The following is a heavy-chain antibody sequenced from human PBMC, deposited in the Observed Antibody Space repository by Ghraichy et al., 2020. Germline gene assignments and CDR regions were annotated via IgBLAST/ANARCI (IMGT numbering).Heavy chain of an antibody. V-gene: IGHV3-48*02. CDR1: GFTFSTYS. CDR3: ARGRGFLLDI. CDR2: INSSSTVI. D-gene: IGHD3-22*01. Sequence: GGSLRLSCAASGFTFSTYSMNWVRQAPGKGLEWISYINSSSTVIYYADSVKGRFTISRDNAKNSLYLQMNSLRDEDTAVYYCARGRGFLLDIWGQGTLVTVSS. J-gene: IGHJ4*02.